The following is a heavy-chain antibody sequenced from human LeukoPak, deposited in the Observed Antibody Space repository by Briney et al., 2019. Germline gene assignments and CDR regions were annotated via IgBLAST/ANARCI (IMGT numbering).Heavy chain of an antibody. V-gene: IGHV3-30*18. J-gene: IGHJ4*02. CDR1: GFTFSSYD. Sequence: PGGSLRLSCAASGFTFSSYDMHWVRQAPGKGLEWVAVISYDGSNKYYADSVKGRFTISRDNSKNTLYLQMDSLRVEDTAVYYCANRPGYFDYWGQGTLVTVSS. CDR3: ANRPGYFDY. CDR2: ISYDGSNK.